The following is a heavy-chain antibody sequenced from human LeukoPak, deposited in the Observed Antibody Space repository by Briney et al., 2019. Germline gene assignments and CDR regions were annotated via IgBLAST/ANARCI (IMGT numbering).Heavy chain of an antibody. CDR2: IYYNGST. J-gene: IGHJ3*02. CDR3: ARPRPFGAFDI. CDR1: GDSISSYY. Sequence: SHTLSLTCTFSGDSISSYYWSWIRQPPAKGLEWMGYIYYNGSTNYNPALTSRVTISVDTSKNQFSLKLRPVTGADTAVYYCARPRPFGAFDIWGQGTMVSVSS. D-gene: IGHD3-16*01. V-gene: IGHV4-59*07.